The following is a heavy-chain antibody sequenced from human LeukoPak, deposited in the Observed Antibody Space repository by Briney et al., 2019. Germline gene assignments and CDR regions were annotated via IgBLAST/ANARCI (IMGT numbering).Heavy chain of an antibody. CDR2: INPSGGST. CDR3: AREIVVVPSAMGFDP. Sequence: ASVKVSCKASGYSFTTYYIHWVRQTPGQGLEWMGVINPSGGSTSFAQKFQARLTMTRDTSTSTVYMELSGLSSEDTAVYYCAREIVVVPSAMGFDPWGQGTLVTVSS. J-gene: IGHJ5*02. V-gene: IGHV1-46*01. CDR1: GYSFTTYY. D-gene: IGHD2-2*01.